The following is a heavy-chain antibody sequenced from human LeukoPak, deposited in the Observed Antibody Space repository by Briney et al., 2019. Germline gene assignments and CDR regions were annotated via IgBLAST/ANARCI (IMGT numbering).Heavy chain of an antibody. CDR2: INSDGSST. V-gene: IGHV3-74*01. Sequence: GGSLRLSCAASGFTFSSYWMYWVRQAPGKGPVWVSRINSDGSSTSYADSVKGRFTISRDNAKNTLSLQINSLRAEDTAVYYCARASTVTTCLWDWGQGTLVTVSS. D-gene: IGHD4-17*01. CDR1: GFTFSSYW. J-gene: IGHJ4*02. CDR3: ARASTVTTCLWD.